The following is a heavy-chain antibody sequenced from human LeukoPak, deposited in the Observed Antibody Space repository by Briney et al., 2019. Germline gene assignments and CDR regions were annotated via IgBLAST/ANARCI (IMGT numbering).Heavy chain of an antibody. J-gene: IGHJ6*02. CDR3: ASDRAHSGSKTYYYYGMDV. D-gene: IGHD3-22*01. Sequence: ASVKVSCKASGYTFTSYGISWVRQAPGQGLEWMGWISAYNGNTNYAQRLQGRVTMTTDTSTSTAYMELRSLRSDDTAVYYCASDRAHSGSKTYYYYGMDVWGQGTTVTVSS. CDR1: GYTFTSYG. CDR2: ISAYNGNT. V-gene: IGHV1-18*01.